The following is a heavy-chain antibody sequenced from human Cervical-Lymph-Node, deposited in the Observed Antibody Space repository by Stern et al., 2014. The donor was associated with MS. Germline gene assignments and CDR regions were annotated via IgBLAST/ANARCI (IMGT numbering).Heavy chain of an antibody. Sequence: QVQLVQSGAEVKKPVASVKVSCKASGYTFTNYAISWVRQAPGQGLEWMGWSSTYNCNANYAQKLHGRVTMTTDTSTSTAYMELRSLRSDDTAVYYCARSDGDYECNYWGQGTLVTVSS. D-gene: IGHD4-17*01. J-gene: IGHJ4*02. CDR2: SSTYNCNA. V-gene: IGHV1-18*01. CDR3: ARSDGDYECNY. CDR1: GYTFTNYA.